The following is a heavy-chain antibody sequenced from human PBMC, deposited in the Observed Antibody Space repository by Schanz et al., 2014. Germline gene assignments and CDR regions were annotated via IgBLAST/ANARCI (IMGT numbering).Heavy chain of an antibody. J-gene: IGHJ6*02. V-gene: IGHV3-72*01. CDR2: TRNRANNYFT. CDR3: TRVTITPGGHGLDV. CDR1: EFTFSTDA. Sequence: VQLVDSGGGLVKPGGSLRLSCAASEFTFSTDAMSWVRQAPGKGLEWVGRTRNRANNYFTEYAASVKGRFTISRDDSKNSLYLQMSSLKSEDTALYYCTRVTITPGGHGLDVGGQGTTVTVSS. D-gene: IGHD1-20*01.